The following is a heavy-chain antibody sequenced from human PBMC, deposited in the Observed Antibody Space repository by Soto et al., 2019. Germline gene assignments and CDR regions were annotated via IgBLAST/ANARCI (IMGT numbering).Heavy chain of an antibody. CDR2: IRSSSSTI. CDR1: GFTFSSYS. D-gene: IGHD3-3*01. V-gene: IGHV3-48*01. CDR3: ARDFWSGYYMDV. Sequence: EVQLVESGGGLVQPGGSLRLSCAASGFTFSSYSMNWVRQAPGKGLEWVSYIRSSSSTIYYADSVKGRFTISRDNAKNSLYLQMNSLRAEDTAVYYCARDFWSGYYMDVWGKGTTVTVSS. J-gene: IGHJ6*03.